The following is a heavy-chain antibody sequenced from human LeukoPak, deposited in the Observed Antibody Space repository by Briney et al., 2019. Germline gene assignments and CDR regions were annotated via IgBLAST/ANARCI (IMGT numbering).Heavy chain of an antibody. Sequence: GRSLRLSCAASGFTFSSYGMHWVRQAPGKGLEWVAVISYDGSNKYYADSVKGRFTISRDNSKNTLYLQMNSLRAEDTAVYYCARADNIVSYFDYWGQGTLVTVSS. CDR3: ARADNIVSYFDY. CDR2: ISYDGSNK. CDR1: GFTFSSYG. D-gene: IGHD5/OR15-5a*01. J-gene: IGHJ4*02. V-gene: IGHV3-30*03.